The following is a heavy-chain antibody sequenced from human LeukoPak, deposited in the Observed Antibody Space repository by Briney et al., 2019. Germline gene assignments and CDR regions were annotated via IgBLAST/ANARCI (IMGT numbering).Heavy chain of an antibody. Sequence: QPGGSLRLSCAASGFTFGSYWMSWVRQAPGKGLEWVANIKQDGSEKYYVDSVKGRFTISRDNAKNSLFLQMNSLRADDTAVYHCMMSLTAHYYYGLDVWGQGTTVTVSS. J-gene: IGHJ6*02. D-gene: IGHD2-21*02. CDR1: GFTFGSYW. CDR2: IKQDGSEK. CDR3: MMSLTAHYYYGLDV. V-gene: IGHV3-7*02.